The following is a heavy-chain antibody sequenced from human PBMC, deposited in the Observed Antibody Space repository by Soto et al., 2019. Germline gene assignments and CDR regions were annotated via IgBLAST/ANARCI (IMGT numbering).Heavy chain of an antibody. D-gene: IGHD2-8*01. Sequence: QVQLVQSGAEVKKPGSSVKVSCKASGGTFSSYAISWVRQAPGQGLGWMGGIIPIFGTANYAQKFQGRVTITADKSTSTAYMELSSLRSEDTAVYYCASRRRYCTNGVCYLSGMDVWGQGTTVTVSS. J-gene: IGHJ6*02. CDR2: IIPIFGTA. V-gene: IGHV1-69*06. CDR3: ASRRRYCTNGVCYLSGMDV. CDR1: GGTFSSYA.